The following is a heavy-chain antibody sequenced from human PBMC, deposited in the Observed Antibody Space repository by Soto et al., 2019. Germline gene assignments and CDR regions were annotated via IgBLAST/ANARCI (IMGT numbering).Heavy chain of an antibody. CDR2: IKTDGSST. V-gene: IGHV3-74*01. CDR1: GFTFSAYW. D-gene: IGHD5-18*01. J-gene: IGHJ4*02. CDR3: AKREGNTFGLFH. Sequence: EVQLVESGGGLVQPGGSLRLSCAASGFTFSAYWIHWVRQAPEKGLEWVSRIKTDGSSTDYADSVKGRFTISRDNAKNILYLQMDSLRVEDTAGYYCAKREGNTFGLFHWGQGTRVTVSS.